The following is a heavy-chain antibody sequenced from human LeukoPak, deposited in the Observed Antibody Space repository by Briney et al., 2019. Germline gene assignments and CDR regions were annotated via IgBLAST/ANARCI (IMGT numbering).Heavy chain of an antibody. CDR1: GFTFSSYS. V-gene: IGHV3-23*01. D-gene: IGHD3-22*01. CDR3: AKDTGYYYDSAGYYFDY. Sequence: GGSLRLSCAASGFTFSSYSMNWVRQAPGKGLEWVSGIRGNGGSTYYADSVKGRFTISRDNSKNTLYLQMNSLRAEDTAIYYCAKDTGYYYDSAGYYFDYWGQGILVTVSS. CDR2: IRGNGGST. J-gene: IGHJ4*02.